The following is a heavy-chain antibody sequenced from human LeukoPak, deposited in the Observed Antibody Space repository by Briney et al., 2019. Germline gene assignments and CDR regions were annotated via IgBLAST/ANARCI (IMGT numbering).Heavy chain of an antibody. CDR2: IYHSGST. V-gene: IGHV4-30-2*01. Sequence: PSETLSLTCAVSGGSISSGGYSWSWIRQPPGKGLEWIGYIYHSGSTYYNPSLKSRVTISADTFKNHFSLIVTSLTAADTAVYYCAAAPILRGEGGEHYKYGMDVWGQGTTVIVSS. J-gene: IGHJ6*02. CDR3: AAAPILRGEGGEHYKYGMDV. D-gene: IGHD2-2*02. CDR1: GGSISSGGYS.